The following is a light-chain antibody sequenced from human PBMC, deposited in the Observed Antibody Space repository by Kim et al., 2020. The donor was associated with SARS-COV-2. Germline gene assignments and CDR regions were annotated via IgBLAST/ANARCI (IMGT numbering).Light chain of an antibody. J-gene: IGKJ3*01. CDR2: GAS. V-gene: IGKV3-15*01. Sequence: EIVMTQSPATLSVSPGEGATLSCRASQSVSSNLAWHQQKPGQAPRLLIFGASTRAAGIPARFSGSGSGTEFTLTISSLQSEDFAVYYCQQYNNWPPAITFGPGTKVDIK. CDR3: QQYNNWPPAIT. CDR1: QSVSSN.